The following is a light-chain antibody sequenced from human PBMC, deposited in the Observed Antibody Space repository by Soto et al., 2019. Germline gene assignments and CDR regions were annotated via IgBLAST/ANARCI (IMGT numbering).Light chain of an antibody. V-gene: IGKV1-5*03. CDR2: KAS. J-gene: IGKJ3*01. CDR1: QSISSW. Sequence: DIQMTQSPSTLSASVGDRVTITCRASQSISSWLAWYQQKPGKAPKLLIYKASSLESGVPSRFSGSGSGTEFTLTISSLQPDDFATYYCHQYNSYPFTFGPGTKVDLK. CDR3: HQYNSYPFT.